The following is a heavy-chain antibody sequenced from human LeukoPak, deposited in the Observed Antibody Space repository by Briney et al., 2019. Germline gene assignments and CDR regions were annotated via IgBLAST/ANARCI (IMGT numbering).Heavy chain of an antibody. V-gene: IGHV3-20*04. Sequence: PGGSLRLSCAASGFTFGDYSMSWVRQAPGKGLEWVSAISWSSGSIYYADSVKGRFTISRDNAKNSLYLQMNSLGAEGTALYSCARDSSSSYYSYYYYMDVWGKGTTVTVSS. J-gene: IGHJ6*03. CDR1: GFTFGDYS. D-gene: IGHD6-6*01. CDR3: ARDSSSSYYSYYYYMDV. CDR2: ISWSSGSI.